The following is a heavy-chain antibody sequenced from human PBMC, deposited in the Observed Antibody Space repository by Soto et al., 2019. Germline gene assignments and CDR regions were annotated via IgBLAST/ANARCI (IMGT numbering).Heavy chain of an antibody. Sequence: EVQLVESGGGLVQPGGSLRLSCAASGFTLSSYWMHWVRQAPGKGLVWVSRINSDGSSTSYADSVKGRFTISRDNAKNTVYLQMNRLRAEDTAVYYCTSGPPMYCSSSSCCASPFDYWGQGTLVTVSS. CDR2: INSDGSST. J-gene: IGHJ4*02. CDR1: GFTLSSYW. D-gene: IGHD2-2*01. CDR3: TSGPPMYCSSSSCCASPFDY. V-gene: IGHV3-74*01.